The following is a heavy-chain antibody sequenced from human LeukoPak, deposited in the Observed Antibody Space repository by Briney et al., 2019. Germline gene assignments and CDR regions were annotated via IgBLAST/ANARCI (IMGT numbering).Heavy chain of an antibody. D-gene: IGHD7-27*01. Sequence: QPGGSLRLSCAASGFTFSSYGMSWVRQAPGKGLEWVSAISGSGGSTYYADSVKGRFTISRDNAKNTLYLQMNSLRAEDTALYYCAKDVSGDPGYWGQGTLVTVSS. CDR2: ISGSGGST. V-gene: IGHV3-23*01. J-gene: IGHJ4*02. CDR3: AKDVSGDPGY. CDR1: GFTFSSYG.